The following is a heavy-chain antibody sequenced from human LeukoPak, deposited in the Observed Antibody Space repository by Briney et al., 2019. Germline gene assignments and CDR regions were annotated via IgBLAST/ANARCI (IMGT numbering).Heavy chain of an antibody. V-gene: IGHV1-3*01. D-gene: IGHD5-12*01. Sequence: ASVNVSCTASGYTFTSYRIHWVRQAPGQRLEWMGWINAGNGNTKYSQKFQGRVTITRDTSASTAYMELSSLRSEDTAVYYCARDFSVATIGLGDYWGQGTLVTVSS. J-gene: IGHJ4*02. CDR2: INAGNGNT. CDR3: ARDFSVATIGLGDY. CDR1: GYTFTSYR.